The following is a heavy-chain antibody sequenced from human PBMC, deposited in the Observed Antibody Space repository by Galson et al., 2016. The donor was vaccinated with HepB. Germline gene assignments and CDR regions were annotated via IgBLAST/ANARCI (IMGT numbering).Heavy chain of an antibody. CDR3: ARIARGSSYTLGYFDL. V-gene: IGHV3-13*04. J-gene: IGHJ2*01. D-gene: IGHD6-13*01. Sequence: SLRLSCAASGFTFRSYDMSWVRQSTGKGLEWVAAIGTLHDSFFPDSVQGRFSISRENVENSLYLQLNRLRAWDAAVYYCARIARGSSYTLGYFDLWGRGTL. CDR1: GFTFRSYD. CDR2: IGTLHDS.